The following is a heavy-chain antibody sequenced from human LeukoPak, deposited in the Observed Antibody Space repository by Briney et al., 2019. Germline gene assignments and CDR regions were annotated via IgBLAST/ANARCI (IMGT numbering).Heavy chain of an antibody. J-gene: IGHJ4*02. Sequence: GGSLRLSCAASGFTFSSYAMTWVRQAPGKGLEWVGRIKSKTDGGTTDYAAPVKGRFTISRDDSKNTLYLQMNSLKTEDTAVYYCTTIYDSSGYCVYWGQGTLVTVSS. D-gene: IGHD3-22*01. CDR1: GFTFSSYA. CDR2: IKSKTDGGTT. V-gene: IGHV3-15*01. CDR3: TTIYDSSGYCVY.